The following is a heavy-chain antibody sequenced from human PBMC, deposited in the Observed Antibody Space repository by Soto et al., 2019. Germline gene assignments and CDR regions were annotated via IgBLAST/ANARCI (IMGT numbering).Heavy chain of an antibody. V-gene: IGHV4-59*01. Sequence: PSETLSLTCTVSGGSISSYYWSWIRQPPGKGLEWIGYIYYSGSTNYNPSLTSRVTISVDTSKNQFSLKLSSVTAADTAVYYCARGLHEYFDYWGQGTLVTVSS. J-gene: IGHJ4*02. CDR1: GGSISSYY. CDR3: ARGLHEYFDY. CDR2: IYYSGST. D-gene: IGHD5-12*01.